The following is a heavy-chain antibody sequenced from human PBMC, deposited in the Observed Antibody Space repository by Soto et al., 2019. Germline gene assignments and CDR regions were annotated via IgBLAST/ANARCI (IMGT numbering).Heavy chain of an antibody. D-gene: IGHD1-20*01. CDR2: IYWDDGK. Sequence: QIALKESGPALVKPTQTLTLTCTFSGFSLTTSGVGVGWIRQPPGKALEWLALIYWDDGKRYSPSLQSRLTITKDTSKSQVVLTMTNVDPVDTATYYCAHVGLTDYLDSWGQGTLVTVSS. J-gene: IGHJ4*02. CDR1: GFSLTTSGVG. V-gene: IGHV2-5*02. CDR3: AHVGLTDYLDS.